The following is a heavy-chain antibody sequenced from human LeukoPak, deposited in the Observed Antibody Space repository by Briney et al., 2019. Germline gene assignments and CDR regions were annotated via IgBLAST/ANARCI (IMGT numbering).Heavy chain of an antibody. CDR1: GGSVSSGSYF. CDR3: ARDDGSAGGTDAFDI. V-gene: IGHV4-61*01. Sequence: MASETLSLTCTVSGGSVSSGSYFWSWIRQPPGKGLEWIGYIYYSGSTNYNPSLKSRVTISVDTSKNQFSLKLSSATAADTAVYYCARDDGSAGGTDAFDIWGQGTMVTVSS. CDR2: IYYSGST. J-gene: IGHJ3*02. D-gene: IGHD1-1*01.